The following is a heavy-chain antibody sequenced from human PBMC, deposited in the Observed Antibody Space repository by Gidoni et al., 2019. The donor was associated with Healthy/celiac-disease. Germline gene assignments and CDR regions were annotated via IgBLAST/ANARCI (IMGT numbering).Heavy chain of an antibody. D-gene: IGHD6-13*01. J-gene: IGHJ4*02. Sequence: EVQLLESGGGLVQPGGSLRLSCAASGFTFSSYAMSWVRQAPGKGLEGVSAISGSGGSTYYADSVKGRFTISRDNSKNTLYLQMNSLRAEDTAVYYCAKSGVGQQLPRPSDYWGQGTLVTVSS. CDR1: GFTFSSYA. CDR2: ISGSGGST. CDR3: AKSGVGQQLPRPSDY. V-gene: IGHV3-23*01.